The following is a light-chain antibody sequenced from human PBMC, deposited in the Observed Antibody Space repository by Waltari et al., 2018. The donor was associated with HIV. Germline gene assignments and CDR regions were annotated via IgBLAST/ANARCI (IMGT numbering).Light chain of an antibody. CDR1: SSDIGGYTY. CDR3: SSFAPTNKFYVL. CDR2: EVT. Sequence: QSTLTQPPSASGSPGQSVTIPCTGTSSDIGGYTYVSWYQQPPGKAPKLIITEVTKRPSGVPDRFSGSKSGNTASLTVSGLQADDEALYYCSSFAPTNKFYVLFGGGTTLTVL. J-gene: IGLJ2*01. V-gene: IGLV2-8*01.